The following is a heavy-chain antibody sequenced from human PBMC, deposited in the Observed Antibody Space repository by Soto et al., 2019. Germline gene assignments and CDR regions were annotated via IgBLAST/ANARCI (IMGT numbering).Heavy chain of an antibody. Sequence: SVKVSCKASGGTFSSYAISWVRQAPGQGLEWMGGIIPIFGTANYAQKFQGRVTITADESTSTAYTELSSLRSEDTAVYYCARDSESQDDSSGYSGYWGQGTLVTVSS. CDR3: ARDSESQDDSSGYSGY. J-gene: IGHJ4*02. CDR1: GGTFSSYA. V-gene: IGHV1-69*13. CDR2: IIPIFGTA. D-gene: IGHD3-22*01.